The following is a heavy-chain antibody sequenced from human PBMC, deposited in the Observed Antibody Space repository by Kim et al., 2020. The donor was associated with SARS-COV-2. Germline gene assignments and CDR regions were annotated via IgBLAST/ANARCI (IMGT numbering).Heavy chain of an antibody. J-gene: IGHJ4*02. CDR1: GFTFRTYA. V-gene: IGHV3-23*01. Sequence: GGSLRLSCAAYGFTFRTYAMGWVRQAPDKGLEWVSVIRGSGGTKYYADSVKGRYTISRDNSKNTLYLQMNSLRAEDTAEYYCAKSNSGYYAYLDSWGQGILVTVSS. D-gene: IGHD3-22*01. CDR3: AKSNSGYYAYLDS. CDR2: IRGSGGTK.